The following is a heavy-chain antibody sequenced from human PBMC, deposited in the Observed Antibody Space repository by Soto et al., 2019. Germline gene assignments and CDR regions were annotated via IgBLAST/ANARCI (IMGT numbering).Heavy chain of an antibody. CDR3: AREGIGGTAFRGFCDY. CDR2: IWYDGSNK. D-gene: IGHD1-7*01. Sequence: QEQLAESGGGVVQPGRSLRLSCAASGSIFSGYGMHWVRQAPGKGLEWVAVIWYDGSNKYYADSVKGRFTISRDNSKNMLYLQMDSLRAEDTAVYYCAREGIGGTAFRGFCDYWGQGTLVTVSS. J-gene: IGHJ4*02. V-gene: IGHV3-33*01. CDR1: GSIFSGYG.